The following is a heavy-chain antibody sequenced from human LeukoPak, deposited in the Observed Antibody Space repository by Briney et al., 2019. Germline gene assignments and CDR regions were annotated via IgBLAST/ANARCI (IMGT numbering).Heavy chain of an antibody. Sequence: SETLSLTCAVYGGSFSGYYWSWIRQPPGKGLEWIGEINHSGSTNYNPSLKSRVTISVDTSKNQFSLKLSSVTAADTAVYYCARNDYGDYPFDYWGQGTLVTVSS. CDR2: INHSGST. J-gene: IGHJ4*02. CDR3: ARNDYGDYPFDY. CDR1: GGSFSGYY. V-gene: IGHV4-34*01. D-gene: IGHD4-17*01.